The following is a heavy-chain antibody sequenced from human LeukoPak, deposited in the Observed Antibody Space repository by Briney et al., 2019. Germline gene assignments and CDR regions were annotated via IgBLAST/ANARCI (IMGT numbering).Heavy chain of an antibody. CDR3: AREVCLDY. CDR1: GFTFGTYS. V-gene: IGHV3-53*01. CDR2: IYSGGST. Sequence: GGSLRLSCAASGFTFGTYSMNWVRQAPGKGLEWVSVIYSGGSTYYADSVKGRFTISRDNSKNTLYLQMNSLRAEDTAVYYCAREVCLDYWGQGTLVTVSS. D-gene: IGHD3-10*02. J-gene: IGHJ4*02.